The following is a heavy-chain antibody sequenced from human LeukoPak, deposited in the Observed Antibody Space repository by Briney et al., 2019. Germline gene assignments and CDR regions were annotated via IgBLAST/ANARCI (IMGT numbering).Heavy chain of an antibody. V-gene: IGHV3-7*01. Sequence: GGSLRLSCAASGFTFSSYWMTWVRQGPGKGLEWVTNIKPDGSLIYYVDSVKGRFTISRDNAKNSLYLQMNSLRAEDTAVYYCAKWELYSGFYYIDYWGQGTLATVSS. CDR1: GFTFSSYW. CDR3: AKWELYSGFYYIDY. D-gene: IGHD1-26*01. CDR2: IKPDGSLI. J-gene: IGHJ4*02.